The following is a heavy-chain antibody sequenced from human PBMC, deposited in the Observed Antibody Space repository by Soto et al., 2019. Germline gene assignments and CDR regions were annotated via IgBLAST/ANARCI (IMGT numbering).Heavy chain of an antibody. D-gene: IGHD4-17*01. CDR1: GFTFSRSW. CDR2: INSDGSST. J-gene: IGHJ4*02. Sequence: PGGSLRLSCAASGFTFSRSWMHWVRQAPGKGLVWVSRINSDGSSTSYADSVKGRFTISRDNAKNTLYLQMNSLRAEDTAGYYCASDGTYGDYYFDYWGQGTLVTVSS. V-gene: IGHV3-74*01. CDR3: ASDGTYGDYYFDY.